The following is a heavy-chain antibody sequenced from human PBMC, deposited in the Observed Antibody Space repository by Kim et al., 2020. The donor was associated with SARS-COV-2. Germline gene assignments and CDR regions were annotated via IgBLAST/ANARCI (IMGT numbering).Heavy chain of an antibody. J-gene: IGHJ6*02. CDR3: ARDHSTDYYDSSGYYRALTPEDYLYDMDV. CDR2: ISSSSSYT. V-gene: IGHV3-11*05. CDR1: GFTFSGYY. Sequence: GGSLRLSCAASGFTFSGYYMSWIRQAPGKGLEWVAYISSSSSYTNYADSVKGRFTISRDNAKNSLYLQMNSLRAEDTAVYYCARDHSTDYYDSSGYYRALTPEDYLYDMDVWGQGTTVTVSS. D-gene: IGHD3-22*01.